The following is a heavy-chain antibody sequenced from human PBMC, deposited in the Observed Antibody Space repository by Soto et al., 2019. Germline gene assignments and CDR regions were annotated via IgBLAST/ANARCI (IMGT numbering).Heavy chain of an antibody. V-gene: IGHV3-30*04. CDR3: ARDNGAATGVLGYYYYGMDV. CDR2: ISYDGSNK. Sequence: QVQLVQSGGGVVQPGRSLRLSCAASGFTFSGYAMHWVRQAPGKGLEWVAVISYDGSNKYYTDSVKGRFTLSRDNSKNTLYLQINSLRAEDTPVYYCARDNGAATGVLGYYYYGMDVWGQGTTVTVSS. CDR1: GFTFSGYA. D-gene: IGHD1-1*01. J-gene: IGHJ6*02.